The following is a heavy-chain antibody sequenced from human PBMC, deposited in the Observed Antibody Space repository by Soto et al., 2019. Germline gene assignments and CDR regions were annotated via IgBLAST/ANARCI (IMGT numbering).Heavy chain of an antibody. CDR1: GGSFSGYY. Sequence: SETLSLTCAVYGGSFSGYYWSWIRQPPGKGLEWIGEINHSVSTNYNPSLKSRVTISVDTSKNQFSLKLSSVTAADTAVYYCASLYSSPLDVWGQGTKVPVSS. D-gene: IGHD6-13*01. J-gene: IGHJ6*02. V-gene: IGHV4-34*01. CDR3: ASLYSSPLDV. CDR2: INHSVST.